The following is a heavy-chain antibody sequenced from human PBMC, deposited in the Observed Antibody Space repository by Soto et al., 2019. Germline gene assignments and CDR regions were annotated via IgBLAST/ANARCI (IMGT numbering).Heavy chain of an antibody. D-gene: IGHD3-10*01. V-gene: IGHV1-46*01. Sequence: GASVKVSCKASGYTFTNYYVHWVRQAPGQGLEWMGMITPSGGGTSYAQKFQGRVTMTTDTSTSTVYMELRSLRSEDTAVYYCARDSVNLARGVIRFDSWGQGTLVTVSS. J-gene: IGHJ4*02. CDR3: ARDSVNLARGVIRFDS. CDR2: ITPSGGGT. CDR1: GYTFTNYY.